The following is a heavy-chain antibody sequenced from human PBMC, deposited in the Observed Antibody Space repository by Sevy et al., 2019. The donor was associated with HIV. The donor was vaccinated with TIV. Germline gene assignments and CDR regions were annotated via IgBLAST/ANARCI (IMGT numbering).Heavy chain of an antibody. Sequence: GGSLRLSCAASGFTFSSYAMHWVRQAPGKGLEWVAVISYDGSNKYYAYSVKGRFTISRDNSKNTMYLQMNSLRAEDTAVYYCARGLLVSARPPEGYFDYWGQGTLVTVSS. J-gene: IGHJ4*02. CDR1: GFTFSSYA. V-gene: IGHV3-30-3*01. CDR3: ARGLLVSARPPEGYFDY. CDR2: ISYDGSNK. D-gene: IGHD6-6*01.